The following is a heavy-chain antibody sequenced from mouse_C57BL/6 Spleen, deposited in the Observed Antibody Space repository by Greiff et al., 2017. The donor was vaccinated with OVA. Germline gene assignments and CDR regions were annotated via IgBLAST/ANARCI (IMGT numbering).Heavy chain of an antibody. CDR3: ARERGSSYVGWYFDV. V-gene: IGHV5-16*01. D-gene: IGHD1-1*01. Sequence: EVKLMESEGGLVQPGSSMKLSCTASGFTFSDYYMAWVRQVPEKGLEWVANINYDGSSTYYLDSLKSRFIISRDNAKNILYLQMSSLKSEDTATYYCARERGSSYVGWYFDVWGTGTTVTVSS. CDR1: GFTFSDYY. CDR2: INYDGSST. J-gene: IGHJ1*03.